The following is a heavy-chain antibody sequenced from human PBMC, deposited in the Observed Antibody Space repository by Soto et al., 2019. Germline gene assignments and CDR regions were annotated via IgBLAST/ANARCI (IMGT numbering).Heavy chain of an antibody. D-gene: IGHD2-8*02. Sequence: PSETLSLTCTVSGGSINSSYYWGWIRQPPGKGLEWIGTLYYSGSTHYNPSLMSRVTISVDTSKNQFSLKLTSVTAADTAVYYCARDKITGLFDYWGQGTLVTVSS. CDR3: ARDKITGLFDY. CDR1: GGSINSSYY. V-gene: IGHV4-39*07. CDR2: LYYSGST. J-gene: IGHJ4*02.